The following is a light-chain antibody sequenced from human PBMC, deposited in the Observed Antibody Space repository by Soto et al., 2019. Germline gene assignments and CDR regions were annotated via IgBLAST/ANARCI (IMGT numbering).Light chain of an antibody. J-gene: IGLJ1*01. CDR1: SSDVGGYNY. CDR2: DVS. CDR3: CSYTTSNTRQIV. V-gene: IGLV2-14*03. Sequence: QSVLTQPASVSGSPGQSITISCTGTSSDVGGYNYVSWYQQHPGKAPKFMIYDVSSRPSGVSNRFSGSKSGNTASLTISELQAEDEADYYCCSYTTSNTRQIVFGTGTKVTV.